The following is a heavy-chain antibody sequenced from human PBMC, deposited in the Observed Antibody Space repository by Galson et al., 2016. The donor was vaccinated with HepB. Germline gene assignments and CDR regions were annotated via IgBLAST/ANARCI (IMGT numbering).Heavy chain of an antibody. J-gene: IGHJ4*02. CDR1: GYTFTNYD. D-gene: IGHD2-15*01. V-gene: IGHV1-8*02. CDR2: MNPHTGNT. CDR3: ARGGATMRRVVQFEF. Sequence: SVKVSCKASGYTFTNYDINWVRQAPGQGLQWMGWMNPHTGNTGHAQEFQGRITMTRDTSIKTAYMELSSLTSEDTAVYYCARGGATMRRVVQFEFWGQGTLVTVRS.